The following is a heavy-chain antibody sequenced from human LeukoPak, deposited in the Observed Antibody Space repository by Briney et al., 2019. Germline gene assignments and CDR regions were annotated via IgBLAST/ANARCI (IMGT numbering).Heavy chain of an antibody. CDR1: GFTFSIYG. D-gene: IGHD2-2*01. J-gene: IGHJ6*02. V-gene: IGHV3-33*01. Sequence: GGSLRLSCAASGFTFSIYGMHWVRQAPGKGLEWVAVIWYDGSNKYYADSVKGRFTISRDNSKNTLYLQMNSLRAEDTAVYYCARGAYCSSTSCYEGLYYYYGMDVWGQGTTVTVSS. CDR2: IWYDGSNK. CDR3: ARGAYCSSTSCYEGLYYYYGMDV.